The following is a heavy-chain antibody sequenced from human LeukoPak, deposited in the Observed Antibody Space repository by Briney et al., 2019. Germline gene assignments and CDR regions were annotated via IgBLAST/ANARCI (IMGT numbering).Heavy chain of an antibody. V-gene: IGHV4-59*06. CDR1: GGSISSYY. CDR3: ASGPGSLWFGERHYYYYGMDV. D-gene: IGHD3-10*01. Sequence: SETLSLTCTVSGGSISSYYWSWIRQPPGKGLEWIGYIYYSGSTYYNPSLKSRVTISVDTSKNQFSLKLSSVTAADTAVYYCASGPGSLWFGERHYYYYGMDVWGQGTTVTVSS. J-gene: IGHJ6*02. CDR2: IYYSGST.